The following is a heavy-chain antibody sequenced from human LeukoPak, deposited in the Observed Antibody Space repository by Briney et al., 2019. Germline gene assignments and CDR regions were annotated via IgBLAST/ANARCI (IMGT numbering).Heavy chain of an antibody. CDR3: ARTPGYSNYGMDA. V-gene: IGHV1-8*01. CDR2: MNPNSGNT. J-gene: IGHJ6*02. D-gene: IGHD3-9*01. CDR1: GYTFTIYD. Sequence: ASVTVSFKCSGYTFTIYDINWVRQAPGQGLEWMGWMNPNSGNTGYSQKFQGRVTMTRNTSISTAYMELSSLRSEDTAVYYCARTPGYSNYGMDAWGQGTTVTVSS.